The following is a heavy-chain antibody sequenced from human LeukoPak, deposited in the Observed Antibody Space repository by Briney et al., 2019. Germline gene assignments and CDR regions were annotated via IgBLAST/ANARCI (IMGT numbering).Heavy chain of an antibody. V-gene: IGHV1-46*03. CDR3: ARDGYSYGYAHFFDY. CDR1: GYTFTSYY. CDR2: INPSGGST. Sequence: ASVKVSCKASGYTFTSYYMHWVRQAPGQGLEWMGIINPSGGSTSYAQKFQGRVTMTRDTSTSTVYMELSSLRSEDTAMYYCARDGYSYGYAHFFDYWGQGTLVTVSS. D-gene: IGHD5-18*01. J-gene: IGHJ4*02.